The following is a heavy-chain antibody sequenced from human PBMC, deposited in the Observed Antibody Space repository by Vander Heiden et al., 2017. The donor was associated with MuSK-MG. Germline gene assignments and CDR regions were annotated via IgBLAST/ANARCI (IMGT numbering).Heavy chain of an antibody. CDR3: ARGPYGSGSFYNGVGLDY. J-gene: IGHJ4*02. Sequence: QVQLRESGPGLVKPSETLSLTCTLSGYSIRSDYYLGWIRQPPAKGLEWLGSIYHSGSTYYNPTLKSRVTISVDTSKNRFSLKLSSMAAADTAMYYCARGPYGSGSFYNGVGLDYWGQGTLVTVSS. CDR2: IYHSGST. CDR1: GYSIRSDYY. V-gene: IGHV4-38-2*02. D-gene: IGHD3-10*01.